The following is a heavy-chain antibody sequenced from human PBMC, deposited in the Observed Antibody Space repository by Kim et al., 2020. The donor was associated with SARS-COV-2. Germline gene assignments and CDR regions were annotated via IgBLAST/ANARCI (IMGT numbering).Heavy chain of an antibody. CDR1: GFTFDDYA. CDR3: AKGIVAAGSYYYYGMDV. CDR2: ISGDGYT. Sequence: GGSLRLSCAASGFTFDDYAMHWVRQAPGKGLEWVSLISGDGYTYDADSVKGRFTISRDNSKNSLYLQMNSLRTEDTALYYCAKGIVAAGSYYYYGMDVWGQGTTVTVSS. J-gene: IGHJ6*02. D-gene: IGHD6-13*01. V-gene: IGHV3-43*02.